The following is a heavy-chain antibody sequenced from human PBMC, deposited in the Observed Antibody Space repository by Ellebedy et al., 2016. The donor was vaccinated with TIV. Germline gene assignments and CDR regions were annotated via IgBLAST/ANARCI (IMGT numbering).Heavy chain of an antibody. CDR1: GFTFSGYD. CDR2: IGRGGVT. Sequence: GESLKISCVVSGFTFSGYDMHWVRQATGTGLEWVSAIGRGGVTYYAGSVEGRFTISREDAKNSVYLQMNSLKAVDTAVYYCAREIVDTASTDWYFDLWGRGTLVTVSS. D-gene: IGHD5/OR15-5a*01. V-gene: IGHV3-13*01. CDR3: AREIVDTASTDWYFDL. J-gene: IGHJ2*01.